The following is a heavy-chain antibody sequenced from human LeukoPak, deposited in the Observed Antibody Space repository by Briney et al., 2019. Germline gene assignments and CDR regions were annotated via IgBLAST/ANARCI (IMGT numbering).Heavy chain of an antibody. J-gene: IGHJ4*02. CDR2: IKEDGSEK. CDR3: ARDFLRGGASTFDY. V-gene: IGHV3-7*01. CDR1: GFSFSTYW. Sequence: GGSLRLSCAASGFSFSTYWMSWVRQAPGKGLEWVANIKEDGSEKYYVDSVKGRFTISRDHAENSLYLQMNGLRAEDTAVYYCARDFLRGGASTFDYWGQGILVTVSS. D-gene: IGHD1-26*01.